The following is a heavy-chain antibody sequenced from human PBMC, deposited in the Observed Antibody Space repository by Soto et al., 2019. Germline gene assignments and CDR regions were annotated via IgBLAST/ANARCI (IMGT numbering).Heavy chain of an antibody. CDR2: ISGSGDT. D-gene: IGHD2-21*02. J-gene: IGHJ1*01. CDR3: ATYGGDSGGFEYFKH. V-gene: IGHV3-23*01. CDR1: GLTFSNYG. Sequence: EVQLLESGGGLVQPGGSLRLSCAASGLTFSNYGMTWVRQAQGKRLEWVSAISGSGDTYNVDSLKGRFSISRDNSKSTLFLQMNSLRAEDTAVYYCATYGGDSGGFEYFKHWGQGTLVTVSS.